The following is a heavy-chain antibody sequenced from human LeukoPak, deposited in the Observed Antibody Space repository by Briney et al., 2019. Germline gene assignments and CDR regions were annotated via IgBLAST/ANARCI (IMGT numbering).Heavy chain of an antibody. CDR3: AGETYDFWSGYYKREYYFDY. CDR2: INHSGST. Sequence: PSETLSLTCAVYGGSFSGYYWSWIRQPPGKGLEWIGEINHSGSTNYNPSLKSRVTISVDTSKNQFSLKLSSVTAADTAVYYCAGETYDFWSGYYKREYYFDYWGQGTLVTVSS. J-gene: IGHJ4*02. D-gene: IGHD3-3*01. CDR1: GGSFSGYY. V-gene: IGHV4-34*01.